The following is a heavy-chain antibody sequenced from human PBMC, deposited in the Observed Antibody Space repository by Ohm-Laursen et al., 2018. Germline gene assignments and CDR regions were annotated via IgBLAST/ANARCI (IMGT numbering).Heavy chain of an antibody. CDR1: GFTFSTYA. V-gene: IGHV3-23*01. CDR3: AKRWAYYFDH. D-gene: IGHD5-24*01. J-gene: IGHJ4*02. CDR2: ISGSGGST. Sequence: GSLRLSCSASGFTFSTYAMIWVRQAPGKGLEWVSSISGSGGSTNYADSVKGRFTISRDNSKNTVFLQMNSLRAEDTAVYYCAKRWAYYFDHWGREPWSPSPQ.